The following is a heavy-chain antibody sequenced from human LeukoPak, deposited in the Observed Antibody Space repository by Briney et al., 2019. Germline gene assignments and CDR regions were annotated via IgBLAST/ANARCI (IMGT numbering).Heavy chain of an antibody. CDR2: ISAYNGNT. J-gene: IGHJ4*02. Sequence: ASVKVSCKASGYTFTSYGISWVRQAPGQGLEWMGWISAYNGNTNYAQKLQGRVTMTTDTSTSTAYMELRSLRSDDTAVYYCARADYYDSSGYYDYWGQGTLVTVSS. V-gene: IGHV1-18*01. CDR1: GYTFTSYG. D-gene: IGHD3-22*01. CDR3: ARADYYDSSGYYDY.